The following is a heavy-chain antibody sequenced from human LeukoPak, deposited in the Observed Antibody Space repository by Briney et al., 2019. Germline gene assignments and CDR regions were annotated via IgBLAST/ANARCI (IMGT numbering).Heavy chain of an antibody. CDR1: GFTFSSYA. CDR2: ISSSSSYI. V-gene: IGHV3-21*01. J-gene: IGHJ4*02. Sequence: GGSLRLSCAASGFTFSSYAMSWVRQAPGKGLEWVSSISSSSSYIYYADSVKGRFTISRDNAKNALYLQMNSLRAEDTAVYYCARGELVPDYWGQGTLVTVSS. CDR3: ARGELVPDY. D-gene: IGHD6-6*01.